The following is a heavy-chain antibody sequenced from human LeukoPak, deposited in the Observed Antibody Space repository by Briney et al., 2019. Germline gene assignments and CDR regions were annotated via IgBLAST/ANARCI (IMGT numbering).Heavy chain of an antibody. CDR3: ARNPYSSSSSWFDP. CDR2: IYYSGST. CDR1: GGSISSYY. D-gene: IGHD6-6*01. J-gene: IGHJ5*02. V-gene: IGHV4-59*12. Sequence: PSETLSLTCTVSGGSISSYYWSWIRQPPGKGLEWIGYIYYSGSTNYNPSLKSRVTISVDTSKNQFSLKLSSVTAADTAVYYCARNPYSSSSSWFDPWGQGTLVTVSS.